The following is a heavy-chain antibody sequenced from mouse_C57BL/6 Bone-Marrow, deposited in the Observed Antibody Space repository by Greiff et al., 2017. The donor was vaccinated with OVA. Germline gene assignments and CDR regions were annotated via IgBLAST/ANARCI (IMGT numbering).Heavy chain of an antibody. Sequence: EVQLVESGEGLVKPGGSLKLSCAASGFTFSSYAMSWVRQTPEKRLEWVAYISRGGDYIYYADTVKGRFTISRDNARNTLYLQMSSLKSEDTAMYYCTRRGVYGGFAYWGQGTLVTVSA. D-gene: IGHD1-1*01. CDR1: GFTFSSYA. CDR3: TRRGVYGGFAY. J-gene: IGHJ3*01. V-gene: IGHV5-9-1*02. CDR2: ISRGGDYI.